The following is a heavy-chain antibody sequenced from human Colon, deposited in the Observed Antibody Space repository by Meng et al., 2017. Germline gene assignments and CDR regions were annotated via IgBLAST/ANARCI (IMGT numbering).Heavy chain of an antibody. CDR2: ISYDGSNK. V-gene: IGHV3-30*01. CDR1: GFTFGSYA. D-gene: IGHD4-17*01. CDR3: ARVGPPNPRLYGDFDY. Sequence: GESLKISCAASGFTFGSYAMHWVRQTPGKGLEWVAVISYDGSNKYYADSVKGRFTISRDNSKNTLYLQMNSLRGEDTAVYYCARVGPPNPRLYGDFDYWGQGTLVTVSS. J-gene: IGHJ4*02.